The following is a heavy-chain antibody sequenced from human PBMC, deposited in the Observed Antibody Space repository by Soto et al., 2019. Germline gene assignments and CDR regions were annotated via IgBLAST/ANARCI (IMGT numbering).Heavy chain of an antibody. J-gene: IGHJ2*01. CDR1: GFTVSSNY. CDR2: IYNGGTT. V-gene: IGHV3-66*01. CDR3: ARAFDSSGYYYWYFDL. Sequence: GGSLRLSCAASGFTVSSNYMSWVRQAPGKGLEWVSIIYNGGTTYYADSVKGRFTISRDNSKNTLYLQMNSLRAEDTAVYYCARAFDSSGYYYWYFDLWGRGTLVTVSS. D-gene: IGHD3-22*01.